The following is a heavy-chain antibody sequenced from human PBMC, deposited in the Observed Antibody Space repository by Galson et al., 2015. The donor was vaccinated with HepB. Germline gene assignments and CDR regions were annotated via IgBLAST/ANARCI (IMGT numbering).Heavy chain of an antibody. J-gene: IGHJ4*02. V-gene: IGHV3-7*01. D-gene: IGHD4/OR15-4a*01. CDR3: ARARSNGANYHLVFDS. CDR2: IKQDGSEE. Sequence: SLRLSCAASGFSFSTSWMAWIRQAPGKGLEWVASIKQDGSEEYSADSVKGRFAISRENAKTSVYLQMNDLRAEDTAVYYCARARSNGANYHLVFDSWGQGALVTISS. CDR1: GFSFSTSW.